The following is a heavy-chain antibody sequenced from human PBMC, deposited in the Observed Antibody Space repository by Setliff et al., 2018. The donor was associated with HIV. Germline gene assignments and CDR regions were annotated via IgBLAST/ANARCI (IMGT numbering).Heavy chain of an antibody. V-gene: IGHV3-66*01. Sequence: PGGSLRLSCAASGFTVSNDYMSWVRQAPGRGLEWVSVIHSGGSTYYADSVKGRFIISRDNSKNTLYLQMNSLRAEDTAVYYCAKDVVKFWSGSGALDFWGPGTLVTVS. J-gene: IGHJ4*02. CDR1: GFTVSNDY. CDR2: IHSGGST. CDR3: AKDVVKFWSGSGALDF. D-gene: IGHD3-3*01.